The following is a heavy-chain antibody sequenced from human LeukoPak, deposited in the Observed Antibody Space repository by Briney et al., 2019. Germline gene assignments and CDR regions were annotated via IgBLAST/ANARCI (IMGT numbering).Heavy chain of an antibody. V-gene: IGHV3-30*04. CDR3: ARDMFSGRDYGGWFDP. D-gene: IGHD4-17*01. Sequence: PGGSLRLSCAASGFTFSSYAMHWVRQVPGKGLEWVAVILHDGSNKYYADSVKGRFTISRDNSKNTLYLQMNSLRAEDTAVYYCARDMFSGRDYGGWFDPWGQGTLVTVSS. CDR1: GFTFSSYA. J-gene: IGHJ5*02. CDR2: ILHDGSNK.